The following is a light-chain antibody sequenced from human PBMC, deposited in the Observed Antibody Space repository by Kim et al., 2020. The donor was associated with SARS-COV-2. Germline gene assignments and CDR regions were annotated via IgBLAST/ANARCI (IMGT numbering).Light chain of an antibody. Sequence: EIVLTQSPATLSLSPGERATLSCRASQSVGNSLAWFQQKPGQAPRLLIFETSNRATGIPARFSGSGSGTAFTLTISSLEPEDFAVYYCQQRYNWPLTFGGGTKVDI. CDR1: QSVGNS. V-gene: IGKV3-11*01. J-gene: IGKJ4*01. CDR2: ETS. CDR3: QQRYNWPLT.